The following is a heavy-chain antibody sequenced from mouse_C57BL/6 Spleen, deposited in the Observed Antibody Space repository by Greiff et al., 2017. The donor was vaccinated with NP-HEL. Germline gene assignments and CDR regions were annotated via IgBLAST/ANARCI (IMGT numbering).Heavy chain of an antibody. J-gene: IGHJ3*01. CDR1: GFTFSSYA. Sequence: EVKLVESGGGLVKPGGSLKLSCAASGFTFSSYAMSWVRQTPEKRLEWVATISDGGSYTSYPDNVKGRFTISRDNAKNNLYLQMSHLKSWDKAMDYCARDNGGFAYWGQGTLVTVSA. V-gene: IGHV5-4*01. CDR3: ARDNGGFAY. CDR2: ISDGGSYT.